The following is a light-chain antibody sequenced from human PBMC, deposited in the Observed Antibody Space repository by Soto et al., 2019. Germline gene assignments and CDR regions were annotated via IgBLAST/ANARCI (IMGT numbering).Light chain of an antibody. CDR2: DAS. CDR3: QQYNSYWT. V-gene: IGKV1-5*01. Sequence: DIPMTQSPSTLYASVGDRVTITCRASQSISTWLAWYQQKPGKAPKLLIYDASSLESGVPSRFSGSGSGTEFPLTISSLKPVDFASYYVQQYNSYWTFGQGTKVEIK. CDR1: QSISTW. J-gene: IGKJ1*01.